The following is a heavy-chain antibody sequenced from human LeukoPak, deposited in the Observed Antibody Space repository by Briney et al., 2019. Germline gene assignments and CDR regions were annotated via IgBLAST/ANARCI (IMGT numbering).Heavy chain of an antibody. CDR2: IYPGGTT. D-gene: IGHD2-21*01. Sequence: GGSLRLSCAASGFNVGSPYMGWVRQAPGKGLEWVSVIYPGGTTYYPDSVKGRFTISRDSSKNPLSLQMNSLRVEDTAIYYCARLLVAYFDSWGQGTLVSVSS. CDR1: GFNVGSPY. V-gene: IGHV3-66*04. CDR3: ARLLVAYFDS. J-gene: IGHJ4*02.